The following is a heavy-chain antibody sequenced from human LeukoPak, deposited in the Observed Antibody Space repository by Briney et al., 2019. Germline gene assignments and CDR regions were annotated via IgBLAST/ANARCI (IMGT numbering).Heavy chain of an antibody. CDR1: GFTFSSYG. D-gene: IGHD1-14*01. V-gene: IGHV3-30*03. CDR3: ATVTTLFDY. Sequence: PGGSLRLSCAASGFTFSSYGMHWVRQAPGKGLEWVALISYDGTNNYYADSVKGRFIISRDNAKNTLYLQMNSLRAEDTAVYYCATVTTLFDYWGQGTLVTVSS. J-gene: IGHJ4*02. CDR2: ISYDGTNN.